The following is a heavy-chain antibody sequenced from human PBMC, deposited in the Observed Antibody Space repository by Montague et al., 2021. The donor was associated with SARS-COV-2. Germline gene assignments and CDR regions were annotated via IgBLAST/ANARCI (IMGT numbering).Heavy chain of an antibody. V-gene: IGHV4-59*13. Sequence: SETQSLTCTVSGGSISSYYWSWIRQPPGKGLEWIGYIYYSGSTNYNPSLKSRVTISVDTSKNQFSLKLSSVTAADTAVYYCARDLGDYWGQGTLVTVSS. CDR2: IYYSGST. J-gene: IGHJ4*02. CDR1: GGSISSYY. CDR3: ARDLGDY.